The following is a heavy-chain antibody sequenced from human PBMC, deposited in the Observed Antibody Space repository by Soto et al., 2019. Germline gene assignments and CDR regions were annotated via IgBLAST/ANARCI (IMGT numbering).Heavy chain of an antibody. V-gene: IGHV1-18*01. Sequence: ASVKVSCKASGYTFTSYGISWVRQAPGQELEWMGWISAYNGDTNYAQKLQDRVTMTTDTSTSTVYMELRSLRSDDTAVYYCARDPGPGIAAAGAYYYYYGMDVWGQGTTVTVSS. D-gene: IGHD6-13*01. J-gene: IGHJ6*02. CDR2: ISAYNGDT. CDR1: GYTFTSYG. CDR3: ARDPGPGIAAAGAYYYYYGMDV.